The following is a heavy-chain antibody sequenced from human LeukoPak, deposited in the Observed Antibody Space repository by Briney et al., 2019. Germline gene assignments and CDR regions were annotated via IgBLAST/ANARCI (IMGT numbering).Heavy chain of an antibody. CDR2: INHSGST. D-gene: IGHD5-12*01. V-gene: IGHV4-34*01. J-gene: IGHJ4*02. CDR1: GGSFSDYY. Sequence: SETLSLTCAVYGGSFSDYYWTGVRQSPGKGLEWIGEINHSGSTNYNPSLKSRVIISADTSKNQFSLNLNSVTAADTAVYYCARCGGYDYFDDYWGQGTLVTVSS. CDR3: ARCGGYDYFDDY.